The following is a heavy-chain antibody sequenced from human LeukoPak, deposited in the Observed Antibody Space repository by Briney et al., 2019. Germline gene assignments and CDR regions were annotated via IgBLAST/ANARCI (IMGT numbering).Heavy chain of an antibody. CDR1: GFTFSDSA. CDR2: IRTKGNNYAT. CDR3: ARPFGSGSYGSLDV. J-gene: IGHJ6*02. D-gene: IGHD3-10*01. V-gene: IGHV3-73*01. Sequence: QPGGSLRLSCAASGFTFSDSAIHWVRQASGKGLEWVGRIRTKGNNYATGYSASVKGRFTISRDDSRSTAYLQLSSLKAEDTAIYYCARPFGSGSYGSLDVWGQGTTVTVSS.